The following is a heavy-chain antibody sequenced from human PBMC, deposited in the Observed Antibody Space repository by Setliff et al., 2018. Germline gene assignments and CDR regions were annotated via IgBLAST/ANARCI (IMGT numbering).Heavy chain of an antibody. J-gene: IGHJ4*02. CDR1: GFTFSSYW. Sequence: GGSLRLSCAASGFTFSSYWMSWVRQAPGKGLEWVSVISGSGTTTYYADSVKGRFTISRDNSKNTVYLQMNSLRAEDTAIYYCAKMVGGSRSSGSCYFDYWGQGTLVTVSS. V-gene: IGHV3-23*01. CDR3: AKMVGGSRSSGSCYFDY. D-gene: IGHD2-15*01. CDR2: ISGSGTTT.